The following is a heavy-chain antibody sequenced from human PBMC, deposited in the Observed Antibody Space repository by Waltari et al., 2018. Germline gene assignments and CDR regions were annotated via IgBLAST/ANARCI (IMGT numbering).Heavy chain of an antibody. J-gene: IGHJ4*02. D-gene: IGHD2-15*01. V-gene: IGHV4-39*01. CDR1: GGSISSSSYY. Sequence: QLQLQESGPGLVKPSETLSLTCTVSGGSISSSSYYWGWIRQPPGKGLEWIGSIYYSGITYYNPSLKSRVTISVDTSKNYVTLKLSSVTAADSAVYYCARLVPRDIVVVVAPVNPDYWGQGTLVTVSS. CDR3: ARLVPRDIVVVVAPVNPDY. CDR2: IYYSGIT.